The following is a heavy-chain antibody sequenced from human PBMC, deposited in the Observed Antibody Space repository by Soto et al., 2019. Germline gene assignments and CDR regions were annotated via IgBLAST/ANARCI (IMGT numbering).Heavy chain of an antibody. V-gene: IGHV4-39*01. D-gene: IGHD2-21*02. CDR1: GGSIKNTNYH. CDR2: LYYRGAT. J-gene: IGHJ4*01. Sequence: PSETRYRTCIVSGGSIKNTNYHWVWIRQPPGKGLEWIGTLYYRGATDYNPSLKTRVTISVDTSKNLLSLNLSSVTAADTAVYYCFGVMAATLDYWGQGTLVTVSS. CDR3: FGVMAATLDY.